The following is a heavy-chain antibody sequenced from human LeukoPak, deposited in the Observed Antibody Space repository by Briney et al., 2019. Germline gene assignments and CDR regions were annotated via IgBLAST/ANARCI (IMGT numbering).Heavy chain of an antibody. Sequence: SETLSLTCTVSGGSVSSGSYYWSWIRQPPGKGLEWIGYIYYSGSTNYNPSLKSRVTISVDTSKNQFSLKLSSVTAADTAVYYCARGQWEKTGRIRFDPWGQGTLVTVSS. D-gene: IGHD1-26*01. J-gene: IGHJ5*02. CDR3: ARGQWEKTGRIRFDP. V-gene: IGHV4-61*01. CDR2: IYYSGST. CDR1: GGSVSSGSYY.